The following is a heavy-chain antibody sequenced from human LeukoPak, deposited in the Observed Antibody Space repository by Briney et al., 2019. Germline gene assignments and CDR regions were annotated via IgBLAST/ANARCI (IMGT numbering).Heavy chain of an antibody. CDR3: ATKLEWYFDL. D-gene: IGHD1-7*01. CDR2: IKSKADGGTT. Sequence: SGGSLRLSCAASGFTFSNAWMSWVRQAPGKGLEWVGRIKSKADGGTTDYAAPVKDRFTISRDDSKNTLYLQMNRLKTEDTAVYYCATKLEWYFDLWGRGTLVTVSS. J-gene: IGHJ2*01. V-gene: IGHV3-15*01. CDR1: GFTFSNAW.